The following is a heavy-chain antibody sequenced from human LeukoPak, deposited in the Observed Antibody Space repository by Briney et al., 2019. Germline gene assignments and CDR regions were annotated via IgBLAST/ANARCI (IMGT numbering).Heavy chain of an antibody. Sequence: ASVKVSCKASGYTFTSYGISWVRQAPGQGLEWMGWISAYNGNTNYAQKLQGRVTMTTDTSTSTAYMELRSLRSDDTAVYYCARGPHSSGYSNWFDPWGQGTLVTVSS. CDR2: ISAYNGNT. CDR1: GYTFTSYG. J-gene: IGHJ5*02. V-gene: IGHV1-18*01. CDR3: ARGPHSSGYSNWFDP. D-gene: IGHD3-22*01.